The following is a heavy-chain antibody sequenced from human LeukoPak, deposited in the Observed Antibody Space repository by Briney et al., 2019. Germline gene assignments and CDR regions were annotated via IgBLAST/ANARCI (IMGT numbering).Heavy chain of an antibody. CDR1: GDSVSSDSAA. V-gene: IGHV6-1*01. Sequence: SQTLSLTCAISGDSVSSDSAAWNWIRQSPSRGLEWLGRTYYRSKWYTDYAVSVKSRIKINPDTSKNQFPLQMNSVTPEDTAVYYCTREFTTGAYFYYPMDVWGQGTTVTVSS. CDR3: TREFTTGAYFYYPMDV. CDR2: TYYRSKWYT. J-gene: IGHJ6*02. D-gene: IGHD1-14*01.